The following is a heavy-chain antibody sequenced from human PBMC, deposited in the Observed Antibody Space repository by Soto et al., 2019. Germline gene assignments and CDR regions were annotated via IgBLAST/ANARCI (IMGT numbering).Heavy chain of an antibody. CDR3: ARETGQGVPLDY. D-gene: IGHD3-10*01. CDR2: INPNSGGT. CDR1: GYTFTGYY. V-gene: IGHV1-2*04. J-gene: IGHJ4*02. Sequence: ASVKVSCKASGYTFTGYYMHWVRQAPGQGLEWMGWINPNSGGTNYAQKFQGWVTMTRGTSISTAYMELSRLRSDDTAVYYCARETGQGVPLDYWGQGTLVTVSS.